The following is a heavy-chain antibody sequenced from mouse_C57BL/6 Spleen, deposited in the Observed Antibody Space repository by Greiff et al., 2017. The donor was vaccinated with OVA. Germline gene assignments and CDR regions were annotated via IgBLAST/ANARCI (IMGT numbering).Heavy chain of an antibody. V-gene: IGHV3-6*01. CDR2: ISYDGSN. J-gene: IGHJ4*01. CDR3: AHLLSMDY. Sequence: EVQLQESGPGLVKPSQSLSLTCSVTGYSITSGYYWNWIRQFPGNKLEWMGYISYDGSNNYNPSLKNRISITRDTSKNQFFLKLNSVTTEDTATYYCAHLLSMDYWGQGTSVTVSS. D-gene: IGHD2-1*01. CDR1: GYSITSGYY.